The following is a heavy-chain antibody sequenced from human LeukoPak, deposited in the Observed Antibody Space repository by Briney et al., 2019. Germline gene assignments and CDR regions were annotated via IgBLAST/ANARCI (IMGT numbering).Heavy chain of an antibody. Sequence: GGSLRLSCAASGFTFSSYEMNWVRQAPGKGLEWVSYISSSGSTIYYADSVKGRFTISRDNSKNSLYLQMNSLRAEDTAVYYCARGYPDSTPTWAQETLVTVS. CDR1: GFTFSSYE. CDR2: ISSSGSTI. J-gene: IGHJ5*02. CDR3: ARGYPDSTPT. V-gene: IGHV3-48*03. D-gene: IGHD2/OR15-2a*01.